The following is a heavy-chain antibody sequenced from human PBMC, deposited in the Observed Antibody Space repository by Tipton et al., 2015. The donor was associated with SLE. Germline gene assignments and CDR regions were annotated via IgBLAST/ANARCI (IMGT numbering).Heavy chain of an antibody. D-gene: IGHD4-17*01. Sequence: QLVQSGAEVKKPGESLRISCKGSGYSFTSYWISWVRQMPGKGLEWMGRIDPSDSYTNYSPSFQGHVTISADKSISTAYLQWSSLKASDTAMYYCARRGIYGDSRSWHFDLWGRGTLVTVSS. V-gene: IGHV5-10-1*01. CDR3: ARRGIYGDSRSWHFDL. J-gene: IGHJ2*01. CDR1: GYSFTSYW. CDR2: IDPSDSYT.